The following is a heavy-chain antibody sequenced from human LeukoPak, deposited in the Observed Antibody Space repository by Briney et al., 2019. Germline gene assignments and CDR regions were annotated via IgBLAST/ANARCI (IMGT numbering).Heavy chain of an antibody. J-gene: IGHJ6*03. V-gene: IGHV3-53*01. CDR2: IYSGGST. CDR3: ASGSGSYRTPYYYMDV. CDR1: GFTVSSNY. D-gene: IGHD3-10*01. Sequence: GGSLRLSCVASGFTVSSNYMSWARQAPGKGLEWVAVIYSGGSTYYADSVKGRFTISRDNSKNTLYLQMNSLRAEDTAVYYCASGSGSYRTPYYYMDVWGTGTTVTVSS.